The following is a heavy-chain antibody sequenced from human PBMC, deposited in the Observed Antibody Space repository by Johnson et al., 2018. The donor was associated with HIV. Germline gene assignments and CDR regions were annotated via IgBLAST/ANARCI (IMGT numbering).Heavy chain of an antibody. V-gene: IGHV3-30*02. J-gene: IGHJ3*02. Sequence: VLLVESGGGVVQPGGSLRLSCAASGFSFSSYGMHWVRQAPGKGLEWVAFIRNDGSNTYYVDSVKGRFTISRDNSKNTLYLQMSSLRDEDTAVYYCATIAAHGAAFDIWGQGTVVTVSS. CDR2: IRNDGSNT. D-gene: IGHD6-25*01. CDR3: ATIAAHGAAFDI. CDR1: GFSFSSYG.